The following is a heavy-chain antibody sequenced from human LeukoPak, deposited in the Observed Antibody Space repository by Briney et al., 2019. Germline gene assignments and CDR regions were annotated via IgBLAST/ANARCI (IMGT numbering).Heavy chain of an antibody. CDR1: GFTFSSYA. D-gene: IGHD1-26*01. CDR2: FRGSGGSA. Sequence: GGSLRLSCAASGFTFSSYAMHWVRQAPGKGLEWVSGFRGSGGSAYYADSVKGRFTISRDNPKNTLYLQMNSLRVEDTAVHYCAKENGSYPHYYFDYWGQGTLVTVSS. J-gene: IGHJ4*02. CDR3: AKENGSYPHYYFDY. V-gene: IGHV3-23*01.